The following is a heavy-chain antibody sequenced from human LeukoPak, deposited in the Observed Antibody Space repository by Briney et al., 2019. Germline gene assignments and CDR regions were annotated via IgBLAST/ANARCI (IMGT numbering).Heavy chain of an antibody. D-gene: IGHD3-10*01. V-gene: IGHV3-48*03. CDR3: AKDGYFYGSGNYAYFDY. Sequence: RGSLRLSCAASGFTFSRYEMHWVRQAPGKGLEWVSYISSSGSTINYADSVKGRFTVSRYNAKNSLYLQMNSLRAEDTALYYCAKDGYFYGSGNYAYFDYWGQGTLVTVSS. CDR1: GFTFSRYE. CDR2: ISSSGSTI. J-gene: IGHJ4*02.